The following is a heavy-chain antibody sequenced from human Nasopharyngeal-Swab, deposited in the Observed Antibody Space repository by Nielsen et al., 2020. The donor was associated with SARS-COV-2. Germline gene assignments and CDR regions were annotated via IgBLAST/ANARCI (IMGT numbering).Heavy chain of an antibody. CDR2: IKQDGSEK. V-gene: IGHV3-7*03. Sequence: GGSLRLSCAASGFTFSSYWMSWVRQAPGKGLEWVANIKQDGSEKYYVDSVKGRFTISRDNAKNSLYLQMNSLRAEDTAVYYCARDSRIVYSKWRKGMDVWGQGTTVTVSS. D-gene: IGHD2-8*01. J-gene: IGHJ6*02. CDR1: GFTFSSYW. CDR3: ARDSRIVYSKWRKGMDV.